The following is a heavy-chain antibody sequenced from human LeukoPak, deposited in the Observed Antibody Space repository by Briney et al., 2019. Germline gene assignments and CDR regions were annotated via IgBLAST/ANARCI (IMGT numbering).Heavy chain of an antibody. V-gene: IGHV4-39*01. CDR1: GGSISSSSYY. D-gene: IGHD6-13*01. CDR2: IYYSGST. J-gene: IGHJ5*02. CDR3: ARSAALTNWFDP. Sequence: SETLSLTCTVSGGSISSSSYYWGWIRQPPGKGLEWIGNIYYSGSTYYNPYLKSRVTISVDTSKNQFSLKLRSVTAADTAVYNCARSAALTNWFDPWGQGTLVTVSS.